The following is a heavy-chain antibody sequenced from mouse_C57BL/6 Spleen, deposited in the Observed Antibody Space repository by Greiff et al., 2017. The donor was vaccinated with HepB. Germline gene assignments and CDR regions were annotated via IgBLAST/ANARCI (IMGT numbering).Heavy chain of an antibody. V-gene: IGHV1S81*02. CDR3: AKIKKIVATSCDY. J-gene: IGHJ2*01. D-gene: IGHD1-1*01. CDR2: TNPTNGRT. Sequence: QVQLQQSGAELVKAGASVKMSCKASGYTFTSYWMHWVKQRLGQGLEWFAETNPTNGRTYYNEKFKSKATLTVDKSSSTAYMLLSGPTVGDSAVYDCAKIKKIVATSCDYWAKAPLSQSPQ. CDR1: GYTFTSYW.